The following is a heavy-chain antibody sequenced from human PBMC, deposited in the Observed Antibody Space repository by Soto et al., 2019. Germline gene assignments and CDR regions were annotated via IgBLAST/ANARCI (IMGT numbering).Heavy chain of an antibody. J-gene: IGHJ4*02. V-gene: IGHV1-18*01. CDR2: ISAYNGNT. D-gene: IGHD6-19*01. CDR3: ARDKAVAGYFDY. CDR1: GYTFTSYG. Sequence: ASVKVSCKASGYTFTSYGISWVRQAPGRGLEWMGWISAYNGNTNYAQKLQGRVTMTTDTSTSTAYMELRSLRSDDTAVYYCARDKAVAGYFDYWGQGTLVTAPQ.